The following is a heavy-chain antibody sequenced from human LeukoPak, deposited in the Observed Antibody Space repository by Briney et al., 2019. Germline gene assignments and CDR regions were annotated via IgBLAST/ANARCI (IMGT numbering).Heavy chain of an antibody. Sequence: PGGSLRLSCAASGFTFSSYAMHWVRQAPGKGLVWVSRINSDGSSASYADSVKGRFTISRDNAKNTLYLQMNSLRAEDTAVYYCAREGVWRQQLVDYYYGMDVWGQGTTVTVSS. V-gene: IGHV3-74*01. CDR1: GFTFSSYA. D-gene: IGHD6-13*01. CDR2: INSDGSSA. J-gene: IGHJ6*02. CDR3: AREGVWRQQLVDYYYGMDV.